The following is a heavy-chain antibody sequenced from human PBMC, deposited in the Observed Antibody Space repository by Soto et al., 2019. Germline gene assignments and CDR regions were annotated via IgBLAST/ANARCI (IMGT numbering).Heavy chain of an antibody. CDR1: GFTFSSYW. J-gene: IGHJ2*01. CDR3: AKNRGSGSYNNWNFDV. V-gene: IGHV3-74*01. CDR2: INSDGSST. Sequence: GGSLRLSCAASGFTFSSYWMHWVRQAPGKGLVWVSRINSDGSSTSYAGSVKGRFTISRDNAKNTLYLQMNSLRAEDTALYYCAKNRGSGSYNNWNFDVWGRGTLVTVSS. D-gene: IGHD1-26*01.